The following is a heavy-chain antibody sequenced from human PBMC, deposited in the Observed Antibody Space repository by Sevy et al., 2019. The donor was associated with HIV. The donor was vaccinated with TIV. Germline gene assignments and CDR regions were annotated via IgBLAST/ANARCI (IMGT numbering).Heavy chain of an antibody. Sequence: SETLSLTCTVSGGSITSLYWGWIRQPPGKGLEWIANIYYNGNTNYIPSLKSRVTISLDTSKNQFSLRLSSVTAADTAKYYCAGENAWGRGYSWGQGTLVTVSS. CDR1: GGSITSLY. CDR3: AGENAWGRGYS. J-gene: IGHJ4*02. V-gene: IGHV4-59*08. CDR2: IYYNGNT. D-gene: IGHD1-26*01.